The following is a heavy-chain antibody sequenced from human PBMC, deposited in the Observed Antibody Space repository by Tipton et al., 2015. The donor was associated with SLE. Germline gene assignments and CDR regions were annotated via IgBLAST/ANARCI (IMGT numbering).Heavy chain of an antibody. D-gene: IGHD6-25*01. CDR1: AGSISSHY. CDR2: VHYTGNT. V-gene: IGHV4-59*11. J-gene: IGHJ4*02. CDR3: ARAESYPGSFDY. Sequence: TLSLTCTVSAGSISSHYWTWIRQPPGRGLEWIGYVHYTGNTNYNSSLKSRVTISVDTSMNQFSLILTSVTPADTAVYYCARAESYPGSFDYWGQGSLVTVSS.